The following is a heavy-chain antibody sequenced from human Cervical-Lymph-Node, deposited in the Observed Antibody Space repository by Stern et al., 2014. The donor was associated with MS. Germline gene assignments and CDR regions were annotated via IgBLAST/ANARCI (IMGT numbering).Heavy chain of an antibody. CDR2: ISVDNGNT. J-gene: IGHJ5*02. CDR3: AVAAAGTSWFDP. V-gene: IGHV1-18*01. D-gene: IGHD6-13*01. CDR1: GYTFTSYG. Sequence: VQLVESGAEVRKPGASVKLSCKASGYTFTSYGISWVRQAPGHGLEWMGWISVDNGNTDYAQKFQGRVTMTADTSTDTAYMELRRLRSDETAVYYCAVAAAGTSWFDPWGQGTLVTVTS.